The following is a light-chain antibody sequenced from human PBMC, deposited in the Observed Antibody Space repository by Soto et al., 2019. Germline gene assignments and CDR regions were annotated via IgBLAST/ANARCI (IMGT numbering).Light chain of an antibody. CDR1: HGIGNY. Sequence: DIQMTQSPSSLSASVGDSVTITCRASHGIGNYLAWFQRKPGKAPKSLLYAASSLQSGVPSRFNGSGSGTDFTLTISSLQPEDFATYYCQQYNISPLTFGGGTKVEIK. CDR2: AAS. V-gene: IGKV1-16*01. J-gene: IGKJ4*01. CDR3: QQYNISPLT.